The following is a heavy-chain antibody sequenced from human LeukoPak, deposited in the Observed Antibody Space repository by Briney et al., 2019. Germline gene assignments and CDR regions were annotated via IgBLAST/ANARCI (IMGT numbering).Heavy chain of an antibody. CDR3: ARETPMAYFDY. Sequence: SETLSLTCAVSGGSISSGGYSWSWLRQPPGTGLEWIGYIYHSGSTYYNPSLKSRVTISVDRSKNQFSLKLSSVTAADTAVYYCARETPMAYFDYWGQGTLVTVSS. CDR2: IYHSGST. J-gene: IGHJ4*02. V-gene: IGHV4-30-2*01. CDR1: GGSISSGGYS. D-gene: IGHD5-24*01.